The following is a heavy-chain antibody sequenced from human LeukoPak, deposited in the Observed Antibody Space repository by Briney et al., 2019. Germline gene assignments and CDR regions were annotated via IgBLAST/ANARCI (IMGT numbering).Heavy chain of an antibody. CDR2: ISAYNGNT. CDR3: ARSPRQSSSGWDNWFDP. CDR1: GYTFTSYG. V-gene: IGHV1-18*01. J-gene: IGHJ5*02. Sequence: ASVKVSCKASGYTFTSYGISRVRQAPGQGLEWMGWISAYNGNTNYAQKLQGRVTMTTDTSTSTAYMELRSLRSDDTAVYYCARSPRQSSSGWDNWFDPWGQGTLVTVSS. D-gene: IGHD6-19*01.